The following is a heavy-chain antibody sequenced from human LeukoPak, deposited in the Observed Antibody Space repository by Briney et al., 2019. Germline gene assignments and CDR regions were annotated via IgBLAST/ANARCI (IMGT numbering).Heavy chain of an antibody. CDR1: GFTFSSYA. J-gene: IGHJ4*02. V-gene: IGHV3-23*01. Sequence: GGSLRLSCAASGFTFSSYAMSWVRQALGKGLEWVSAISGSGSNTYYADSVKGRFTISRDNSKNTLYLQMNTLRTEDTAVYYCAKEPQIDRRPDYWGQGTLVTVSS. CDR2: ISGSGSNT. CDR3: AKEPQIDRRPDY. D-gene: IGHD3-22*01.